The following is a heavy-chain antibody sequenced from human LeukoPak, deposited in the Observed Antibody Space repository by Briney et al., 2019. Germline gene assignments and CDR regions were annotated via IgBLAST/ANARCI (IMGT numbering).Heavy chain of an antibody. Sequence: PSETLSLTSAVYGGSFSGYYWSWIRQPPGKGLEWIGEINHSGSTNYNPSLKSRVTISVDTSKNQFSLKLSSVAAADTAVYYCARGTMTTVTYYFDYWGQGTLVTVSS. CDR1: GGSFSGYY. CDR2: INHSGST. CDR3: ARGTMTTVTYYFDY. D-gene: IGHD4-17*01. V-gene: IGHV4-34*01. J-gene: IGHJ4*02.